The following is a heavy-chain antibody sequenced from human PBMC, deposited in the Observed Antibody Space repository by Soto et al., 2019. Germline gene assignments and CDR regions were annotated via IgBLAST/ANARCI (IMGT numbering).Heavy chain of an antibody. CDR1: GFSLATSGVG. D-gene: IGHD3-3*01. CDR3: GPYDCWSRVN. Sequence: QVTLKESGPTLVRPTQTLTLTCTFSGFSLATSGVGVGWIRQAPGKAPEWLALLYWDDDERYRPSLKTRLTNTEDTSKNQVVLTMTNLEPADTATYRCGPYDCWSRVNWGPGTMVTVSS. V-gene: IGHV2-5*02. CDR2: LYWDDDE. J-gene: IGHJ4*02.